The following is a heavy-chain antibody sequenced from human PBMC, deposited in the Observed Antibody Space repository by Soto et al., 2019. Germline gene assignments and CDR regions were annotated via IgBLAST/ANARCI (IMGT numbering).Heavy chain of an antibody. J-gene: IGHJ6*03. CDR2: INNDGSST. CDR1: GFTFSSYW. CDR3: ARDTRYFYMDF. Sequence: GGSLRLSCSASGFTFSSYWMHWVRQAPGKGLVWVSHINNDGSSTIYADSVRGRFTISRDNAKNTLYLEMNGLRAEDTAVYFCARDTRYFYMDFWGKVTAVTVS. V-gene: IGHV3-74*01.